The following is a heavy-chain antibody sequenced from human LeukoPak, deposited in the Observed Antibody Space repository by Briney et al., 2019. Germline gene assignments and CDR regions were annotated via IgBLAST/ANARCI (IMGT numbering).Heavy chain of an antibody. CDR2: IYYSGST. CDR1: GGSISSGGYY. Sequence: SQTLSLTCTVSGGSISSGGYYWSWIRQHPGKGLEWIGYIYYSGSTYYNPSLKSRVTIPVDTSKNQFSLKLSSVTAADTAVYYCARGLWFGELFAFDIWGQGTMVTVSS. D-gene: IGHD3-10*01. V-gene: IGHV4-31*03. CDR3: ARGLWFGELFAFDI. J-gene: IGHJ3*02.